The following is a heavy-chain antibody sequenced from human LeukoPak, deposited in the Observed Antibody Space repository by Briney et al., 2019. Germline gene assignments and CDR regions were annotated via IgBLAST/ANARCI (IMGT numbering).Heavy chain of an antibody. Sequence: LPGGSLRLSCAASGFTFSTYAMSWVRQAPGKGLEWVSAISGSGDSTCYADSVKGRFTISRDNSKNTLYRQMNSLRADDTAVYYCAKNTSGSYFDYWGQGTLVTVSS. D-gene: IGHD1-26*01. CDR2: ISGSGDST. CDR3: AKNTSGSYFDY. J-gene: IGHJ4*02. CDR1: GFTFSTYA. V-gene: IGHV3-23*01.